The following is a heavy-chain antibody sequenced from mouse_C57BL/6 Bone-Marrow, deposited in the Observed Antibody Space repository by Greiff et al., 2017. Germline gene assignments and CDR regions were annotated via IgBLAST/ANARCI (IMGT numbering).Heavy chain of an antibody. V-gene: IGHV3-6*01. J-gene: IGHJ2*01. CDR2: ISYDGSN. CDR3: ARGYYYGSSFDY. Sequence: EVQLVESGPGLVKPSQSLSLTCSVTGYSITSGYYWTWIRQFPGNKLEWMGYISYDGSNNYNPSLKNRISITRDTSKNQFFLKLNSVTTEDTATYYCARGYYYGSSFDYWGQGTTLTVSS. CDR1: GYSITSGYY. D-gene: IGHD1-1*01.